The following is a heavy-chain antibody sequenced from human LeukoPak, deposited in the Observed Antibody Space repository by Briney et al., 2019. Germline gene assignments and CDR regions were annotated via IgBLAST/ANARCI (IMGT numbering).Heavy chain of an antibody. D-gene: IGHD4-17*01. V-gene: IGHV3-23*01. CDR3: AKDASDYGDYYFDY. CDR1: GFTFSSYA. CDR2: ISGSGGST. J-gene: IGHJ4*02. Sequence: GGSLRLSCPAYGFTFSSYAMSWVRQAPGKGLEWVSAISGSGGSTYYADSVKGRFTISRDNSKNTLYLQMNSLRAEDTAVYYCAKDASDYGDYYFDYWGQGTLVTVSS.